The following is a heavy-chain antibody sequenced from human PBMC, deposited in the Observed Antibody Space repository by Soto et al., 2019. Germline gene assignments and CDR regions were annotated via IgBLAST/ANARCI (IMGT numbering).Heavy chain of an antibody. CDR3: SRDYLLGDAFDI. V-gene: IGHV3-30-3*01. CDR2: ISYDGSNK. J-gene: IGHJ3*02. Sequence: GGSLRLSCAASGFTFSSYAMHWVRQAPGKGLEWVAVISYDGSNKYYADSVKGRFTISRDNSKNTLYLQMNSLRAEDTAVYYCSRDYLLGDAFDIWGQGTMVTVSS. CDR1: GFTFSSYA. D-gene: IGHD1-26*01.